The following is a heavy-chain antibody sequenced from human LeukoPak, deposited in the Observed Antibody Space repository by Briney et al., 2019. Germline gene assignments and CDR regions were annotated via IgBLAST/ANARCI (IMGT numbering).Heavy chain of an antibody. D-gene: IGHD2-15*01. V-gene: IGHV4-59*01. CDR1: GDSISSYY. Sequence: KPSETLSLTCTVSGDSISSYYWSWIRQPPGKGLEWIGYIYYSGSTNYNPSLKSRVTISVDTSKNQFSLKLSSVTAADTAVYYCASLHCSGGSCYQDCWGQGTLVTVSS. J-gene: IGHJ4*02. CDR3: ASLHCSGGSCYQDC. CDR2: IYYSGST.